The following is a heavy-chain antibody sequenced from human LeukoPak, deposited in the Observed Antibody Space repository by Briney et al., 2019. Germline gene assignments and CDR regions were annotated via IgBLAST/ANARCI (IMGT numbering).Heavy chain of an antibody. CDR1: GYSISRGYY. V-gene: IGHV4-38-2*01. D-gene: IGHD2-2*01. J-gene: IGHJ5*02. CDR2: IYHSGST. CDR3: AGASYQLPVGNWFDP. Sequence: PSETLSLTCAVSGYSISRGYYWGWIRPRPGKGVEWIGKIYHSGSTYYNPSLKRRVTISVDTSKNQFSLKLSSVTAADTAVYYCAGASYQLPVGNWFDPWGQGTLVTVSS.